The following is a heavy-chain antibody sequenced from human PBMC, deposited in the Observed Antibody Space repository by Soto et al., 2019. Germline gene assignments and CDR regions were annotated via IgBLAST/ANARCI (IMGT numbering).Heavy chain of an antibody. CDR1: GFTFSSYG. J-gene: IGHJ4*02. CDR3: AKEGGLSGSYYISSSYYFDY. V-gene: IGHV3-30*18. CDR2: LSYDGSNT. Sequence: QVQLVESGGGVVQPGRSLRLSCVASGFTFSSYGMHWVRQAPGKGLEWVAILSYDGSNTYYADSVKGRFTISRDNSKNTLYLQMNRRRAEDTSVYYCAKEGGLSGSYYISSSYYFDYWGQGTLVTVSS. D-gene: IGHD1-26*01.